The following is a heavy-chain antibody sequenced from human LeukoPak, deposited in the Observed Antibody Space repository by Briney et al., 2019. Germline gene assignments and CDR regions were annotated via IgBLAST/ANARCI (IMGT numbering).Heavy chain of an antibody. CDR3: AKGHSSWYFDY. Sequence: PGGSLRLSCAASGFTFSNYGMSWVRQAPGKGLEWVSAISGSGSNTYYADSVKGRFTISRDNSKNTLYLQMNSLRAEDTAVYYCAKGHSSWYFDYWGQGTLVTVSS. V-gene: IGHV3-23*01. J-gene: IGHJ4*02. CDR2: ISGSGSNT. D-gene: IGHD6-13*01. CDR1: GFTFSNYG.